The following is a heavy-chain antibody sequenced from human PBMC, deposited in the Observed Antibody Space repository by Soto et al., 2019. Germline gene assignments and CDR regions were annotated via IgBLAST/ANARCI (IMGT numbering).Heavy chain of an antibody. CDR2: IYWDDDK. CDR3: AHRVLRTVFGLVTTTAIYFDF. J-gene: IGHJ4*02. CDR1: GFSLTTSGVG. Sequence: QITLNESGPTVVRPTETLTLTCRFSGFSLTTSGVGVGWIRQSPGKAPEWLARIYWDDDKRYSAFLKSRITITKDTSKNQVVLTVTDLDPTDTATYYCAHRVLRTVFGLVTTTAIYFDFWGQGTPVAVSS. D-gene: IGHD3-3*01. V-gene: IGHV2-5*02.